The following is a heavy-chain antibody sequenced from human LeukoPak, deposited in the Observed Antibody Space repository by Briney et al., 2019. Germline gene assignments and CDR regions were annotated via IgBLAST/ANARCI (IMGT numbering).Heavy chain of an antibody. D-gene: IGHD3-10*01. V-gene: IGHV4-31*03. Sequence: ASETLSLTCTVSGGPISSGAYYWSWIRQHPGKGLEWIGYIYHSGSTYYNPSLKSRVIISIDTSKNQFSLNLSSVTAADTAVYYCARAPIGSGNDYYFDYWGQGTLVTVSS. CDR3: ARAPIGSGNDYYFDY. J-gene: IGHJ4*02. CDR2: IYHSGST. CDR1: GGPISSGAYY.